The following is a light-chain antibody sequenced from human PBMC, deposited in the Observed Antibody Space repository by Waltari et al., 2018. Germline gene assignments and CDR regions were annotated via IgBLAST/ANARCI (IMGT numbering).Light chain of an antibody. V-gene: IGLV3-21*04. CDR3: HVWHPHVDPGV. CDR1: NIETYS. Sequence: SYVVTQPPSVSVASGETATITCGGDNIETYSVPWYQQKEGQAPVYVIFYDRDRPSGIPDRFSGSNSGNTATLTISRVEAGDEARYYCHVWHPHVDPGVFGTGTEVTVL. J-gene: IGLJ1*01. CDR2: YDR.